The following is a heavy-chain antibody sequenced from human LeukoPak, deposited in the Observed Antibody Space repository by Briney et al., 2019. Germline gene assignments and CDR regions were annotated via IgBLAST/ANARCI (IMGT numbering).Heavy chain of an antibody. V-gene: IGHV3-23*01. CDR3: AKNPYDYVWGSYRSTFDY. D-gene: IGHD3-16*02. Sequence: GGSLRLSCAASGFTFSSYAMSWVRQAPGKGLEWVSAISGSGGSTYYADSVKGRFTISRDNSKNTLYLQMNSLRDEDTAVYYCAKNPYDYVWGSYRSTFDYWGQGTLVTVSS. CDR2: ISGSGGST. CDR1: GFTFSSYA. J-gene: IGHJ4*02.